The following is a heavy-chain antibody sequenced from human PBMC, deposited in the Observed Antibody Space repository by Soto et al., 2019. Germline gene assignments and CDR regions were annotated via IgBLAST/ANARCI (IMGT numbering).Heavy chain of an antibody. Sequence: PSETLSLTCAVYGGSFSGYYWSWIRQPPGKGLEWIGEINHSGSTNYNPSLKSRVTISVDTSKNQFSLKLSSVTAADTAVYYCARGRNYYGSGSYYDYWGQGTLVTVS. D-gene: IGHD3-10*01. V-gene: IGHV4-34*01. J-gene: IGHJ4*02. CDR2: INHSGST. CDR1: GGSFSGYY. CDR3: ARGRNYYGSGSYYDY.